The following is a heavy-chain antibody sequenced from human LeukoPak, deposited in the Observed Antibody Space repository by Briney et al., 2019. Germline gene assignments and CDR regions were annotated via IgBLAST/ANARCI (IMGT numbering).Heavy chain of an antibody. CDR1: GFTFSSYS. D-gene: IGHD4-11*01. Sequence: GGSLRLSCAASGFTFSSYSMNWVRQAPGKGLEWVSYISGSSNTIYYADSVKGRFTISRDNAKNSLYLQMNSLRAEDTAVYYCAKEKETTAPYNWFDPWGQGTLVTVSS. CDR2: ISGSSNTI. V-gene: IGHV3-48*01. J-gene: IGHJ5*02. CDR3: AKEKETTAPYNWFDP.